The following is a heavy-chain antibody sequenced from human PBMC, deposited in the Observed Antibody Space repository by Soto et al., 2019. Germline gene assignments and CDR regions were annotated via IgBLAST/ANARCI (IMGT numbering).Heavy chain of an antibody. D-gene: IGHD3-3*01. V-gene: IGHV4-61*01. Sequence: SETLSLTCTVSGGSVSSGSYYWSWIRQPPGKGLEWIGYIYYSGSTNYNPSLKSRVTISVDTSKNQFSLKLSSVIAADTAVYYCARGLGSGYYLDFDYWGQGTLVTVSS. CDR1: GGSVSSGSYY. CDR2: IYYSGST. J-gene: IGHJ4*02. CDR3: ARGLGSGYYLDFDY.